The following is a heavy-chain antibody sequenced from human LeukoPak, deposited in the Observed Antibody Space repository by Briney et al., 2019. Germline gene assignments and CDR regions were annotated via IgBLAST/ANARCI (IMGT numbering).Heavy chain of an antibody. Sequence: SETLSLTCAVYGGSFSGYYWSWIRQPPGKGLEWIGEINHSGSTNYNPPLKSRVTISVDTSKNQFSLKLSSVTAADTAVYYCAGDLSGGSMDPWGQGTLVTVSS. CDR2: INHSGST. CDR1: GGSFSGYY. J-gene: IGHJ5*02. V-gene: IGHV4-34*01. CDR3: AGDLSGGSMDP. D-gene: IGHD3-10*02.